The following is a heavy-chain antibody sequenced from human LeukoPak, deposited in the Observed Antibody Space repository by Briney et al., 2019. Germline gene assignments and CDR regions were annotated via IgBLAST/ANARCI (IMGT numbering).Heavy chain of an antibody. V-gene: IGHV4-59*01. CDR3: ARDHDWFDP. J-gene: IGHJ5*02. CDR2: IYYSGST. CDR1: GGSISSYY. Sequence: SETLSLTCTVSGGSISSYYWSWIRQPPGKGLEWVGYIYYSGSTNYNPTLKSRVTISVDTSKNQFSLKLSSVTAADTAVYYCARDHDWFDPWGQGTLVTVSS.